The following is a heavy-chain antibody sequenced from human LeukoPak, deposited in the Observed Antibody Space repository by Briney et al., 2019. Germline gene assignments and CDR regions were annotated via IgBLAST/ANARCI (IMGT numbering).Heavy chain of an antibody. V-gene: IGHV3-73*01. CDR3: MGGIDAFDI. CDR1: GFTFSGSA. J-gene: IGHJ3*02. CDR2: IRSKANNYAT. D-gene: IGHD1-26*01. Sequence: GGSLRLSCAASGFTFSGSAIHWVRQASGKGLEWVGRIRSKANNYATAYAASLKGRFTISRDDSKNTAYLQMNSLKTDDTAVYYCMGGIDAFDIWGQGTMVTVSS.